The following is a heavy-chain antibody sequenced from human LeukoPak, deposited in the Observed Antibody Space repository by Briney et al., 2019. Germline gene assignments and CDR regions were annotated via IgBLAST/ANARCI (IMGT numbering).Heavy chain of an antibody. D-gene: IGHD1-14*01. V-gene: IGHV3-23*01. Sequence: GGSLRLSCAASGFPFNTYAMSWVRQAPGKGLEYISVIRPTGTNTYYASSVKGRFTISRDDSRTMVYLQMSSLRGEDTAIYYCAKLAFYETSAPLRDIDFWGQGTLVTVSS. J-gene: IGHJ4*02. CDR1: GFPFNTYA. CDR3: AKLAFYETSAPLRDIDF. CDR2: IRPTGTNT.